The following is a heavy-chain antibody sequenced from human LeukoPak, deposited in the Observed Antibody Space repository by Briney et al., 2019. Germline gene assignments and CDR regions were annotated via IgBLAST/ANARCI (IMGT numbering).Heavy chain of an antibody. V-gene: IGHV3-21*01. CDR3: ARGGGRGYYYDSSGYYPFDY. CDR1: GFTFSSYS. Sequence: GGSLRLSCAAPGFTFSSYSMNWVRQAPGKGLEWVSSISSSSSYIYYADSVKGRFTISRDNAKNSLYLQMNSLRAEDTAVYYCARGGGRGYYYDSSGYYPFDYWGQGTLVTVSS. D-gene: IGHD3-22*01. CDR2: ISSSSSYI. J-gene: IGHJ4*02.